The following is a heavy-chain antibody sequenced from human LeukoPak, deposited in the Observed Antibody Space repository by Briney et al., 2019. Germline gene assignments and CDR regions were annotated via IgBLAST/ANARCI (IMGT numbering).Heavy chain of an antibody. CDR3: AKALYATEAIDY. D-gene: IGHD2-2*02. V-gene: IGHV3-30*18. J-gene: IGHJ4*02. CDR1: GFTFSRYG. Sequence: GGSLRLSCAASGFTFSRYGMYWVRQAPGKGLEWVAVISYDGSNKYYGDSVKGRFTISRDNSKNTLYLQMNSLRAEDTAVYYCAKALYATEAIDYWGQGTLVTVSS. CDR2: ISYDGSNK.